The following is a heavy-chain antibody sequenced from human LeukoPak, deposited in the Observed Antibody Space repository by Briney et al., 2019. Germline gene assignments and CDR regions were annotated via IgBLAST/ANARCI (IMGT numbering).Heavy chain of an antibody. CDR1: GYTFTSYY. Sequence: GASVKVSCKASGYTFTSYYMHWVRQAPGQGLEWMGWVNPNSGGTTYAQKFQGRVTMTRDTSITTAYMELIRLRSDDTAVYYCSRGDNGDYDGYYYYYMDVWGKGTTVTVSS. D-gene: IGHD4-17*01. V-gene: IGHV1-2*02. CDR2: VNPNSGGT. J-gene: IGHJ6*03. CDR3: SRGDNGDYDGYYYYYMDV.